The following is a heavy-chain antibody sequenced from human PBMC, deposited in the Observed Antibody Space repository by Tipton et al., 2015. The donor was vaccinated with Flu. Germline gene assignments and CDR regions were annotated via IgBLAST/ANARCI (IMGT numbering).Heavy chain of an antibody. CDR2: IYHSGTT. D-gene: IGHD3-10*02. J-gene: IGHJ4*02. Sequence: TLSLTCSVSGYSLRSTYYWGWVRRPPGKGLEWIGTIYHSGTTYYNPSLKSRLTISVDTSENQFSLKLSSVTAADTAVYYRARHTGDSVRGVIDYWGQGAPVTVSS. CDR1: GYSLRSTYY. V-gene: IGHV4-38-2*01. CDR3: ARHTGDSVRGVIDY.